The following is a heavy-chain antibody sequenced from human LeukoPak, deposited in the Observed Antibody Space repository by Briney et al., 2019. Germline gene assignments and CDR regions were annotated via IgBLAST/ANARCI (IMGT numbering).Heavy chain of an antibody. D-gene: IGHD6-6*01. Sequence: GGSLSLSCAASVFTFINSWMSGVRQAPGKGREGVANIKSDGSEKYYVDSVEGRFTISRDNAKNSVSLQMNSLRGEDTAVYYCVRSLGSSSADFWGQGPLVTVYS. CDR2: IKSDGSEK. CDR3: VRSLGSSSADF. J-gene: IGHJ4*02. CDR1: VFTFINSW. V-gene: IGHV3-7*01.